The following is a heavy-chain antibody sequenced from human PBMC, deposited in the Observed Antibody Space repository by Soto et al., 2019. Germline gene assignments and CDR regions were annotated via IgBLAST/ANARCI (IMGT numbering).Heavy chain of an antibody. CDR3: ARRRELRYLYYYYGMDV. CDR1: GYTFTSYG. J-gene: IGHJ6*02. CDR2: ISAYNGNT. V-gene: IGHV1-18*01. D-gene: IGHD1-26*01. Sequence: QVQLVQSGAEVKKPGASVKVSCKASGYTFTSYGISWVRQAPGQGLEWMGWISAYNGNTNYAQKLQGRVTMTTDTSTSTAYMELRSLRSDDTAVYYCARRRELRYLYYYYGMDVWGQGTTVTVSS.